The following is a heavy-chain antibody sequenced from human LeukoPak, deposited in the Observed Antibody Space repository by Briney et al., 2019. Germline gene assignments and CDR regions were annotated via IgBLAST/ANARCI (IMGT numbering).Heavy chain of an antibody. V-gene: IGHV4-39*07. J-gene: IGHJ4*02. Sequence: SETLSLTCTVSGGSISSSSYYWGWIRQPPGKGLEGIGSIYYSGSTYYNPSLKSRVTISVDTSKNQFSLELSSVTAADTAVYYCARDTVIWRYFDYWGQGTLVTVSS. CDR3: ARDTVIWRYFDY. CDR2: IYYSGST. CDR1: GGSISSSSYY. D-gene: IGHD4-17*01.